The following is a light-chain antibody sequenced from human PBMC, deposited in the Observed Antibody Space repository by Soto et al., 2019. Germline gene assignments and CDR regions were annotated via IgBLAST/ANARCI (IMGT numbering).Light chain of an antibody. CDR3: SSYTSSGTRV. CDR2: DVN. Sequence: QSVLTQPASVSGSPGQSITISCAGTSSDVGGYNYVSWYQQHPGKAPKLMIYDVNNRPSGVSNRFSGSKSGNTASLTISGLQGEDEADYYCSSYTSSGTRVFGGGTKVTVL. V-gene: IGLV2-14*01. J-gene: IGLJ2*01. CDR1: SSDVGGYNY.